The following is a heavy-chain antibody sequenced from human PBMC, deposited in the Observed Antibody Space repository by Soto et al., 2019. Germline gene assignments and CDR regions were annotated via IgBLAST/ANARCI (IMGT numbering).Heavy chain of an antibody. Sequence: ESVGGVVQPGRSLRLSCAASGFTFSSYAMHWVRQAPGKGLEWVAVISYDGSNKYYADSVKGRFTISRDNSKNTLYLQMNSLRAEDTAVYYCARFGSTSWSRRLYGMDVWGQGTTVTVSS. CDR2: ISYDGSNK. J-gene: IGHJ6*02. V-gene: IGHV3-30-3*01. CDR1: GFTFSSYA. D-gene: IGHD2-2*01. CDR3: ARFGSTSWSRRLYGMDV.